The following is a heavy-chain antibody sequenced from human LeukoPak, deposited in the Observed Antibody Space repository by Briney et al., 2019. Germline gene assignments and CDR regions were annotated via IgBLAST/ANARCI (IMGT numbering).Heavy chain of an antibody. V-gene: IGHV4-39*01. Sequence: GSLRLSCAASGFSFSPYWVKWVRQAPGKGLEWIGSIYYSGSTYYNPSLKSRVTISVDTSKNQFSLKLSSVTAADTAVYYCARLVHVVRGVHYFDYWGQGTLVTVSS. CDR3: ARLVHVVRGVHYFDY. CDR1: GFSFSPYW. CDR2: IYYSGST. D-gene: IGHD3-10*01. J-gene: IGHJ4*02.